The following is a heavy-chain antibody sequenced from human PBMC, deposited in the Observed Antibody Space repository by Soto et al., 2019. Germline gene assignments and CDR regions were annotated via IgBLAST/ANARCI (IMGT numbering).Heavy chain of an antibody. CDR2: ISYDGSNK. J-gene: IGHJ4*02. CDR3: ARVEMATTALDY. Sequence: HVQLVESGGGVVQPGRSLRLSCAASGFTFSSYAMHWVRQAPGKGLEWVAVISYDGSNKYYADSVKGRFTISRDNSKNTLYLQMNSLRAEDTAVYYCARVEMATTALDYWGQGTLVTVSS. CDR1: GFTFSSYA. D-gene: IGHD1-1*01. V-gene: IGHV3-30-3*01.